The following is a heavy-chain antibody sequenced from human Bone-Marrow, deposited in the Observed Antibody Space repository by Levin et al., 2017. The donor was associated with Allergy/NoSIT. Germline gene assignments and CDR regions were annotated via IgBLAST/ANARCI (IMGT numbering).Heavy chain of an antibody. CDR3: ARDRQQLDRFYDY. Sequence: GGSLRLSCAASGFSFNYYYMSWIRQAPGKGLQWVSYISSGSGSSTDYTDSVKGRFTISRDNAKNSVYLQMNNLRADDTAVYYCARDRQQLDRFYDYWGQGTLVTVSS. CDR2: ISSGSGSST. V-gene: IGHV3-11*05. CDR1: GFSFNYYY. J-gene: IGHJ4*02. D-gene: IGHD1-1*01.